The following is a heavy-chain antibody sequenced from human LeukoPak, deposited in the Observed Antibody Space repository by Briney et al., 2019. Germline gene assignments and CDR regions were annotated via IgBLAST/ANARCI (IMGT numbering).Heavy chain of an antibody. V-gene: IGHV4-39*01. CDR2: IYYSGST. CDR3: ARVYCSGGTCSFDY. CDR1: GGSISSSSYY. J-gene: IGHJ4*02. Sequence: SETLSLTCTVSGGSISSSSYYWGWIRQPPGKGLEWIGSIYYSGSTYYNPSLKSRANISVDTSKHQFSLRLSSVTAADTAVYYCARVYCSGGTCSFDYWGQGTLVTVSS. D-gene: IGHD2-15*01.